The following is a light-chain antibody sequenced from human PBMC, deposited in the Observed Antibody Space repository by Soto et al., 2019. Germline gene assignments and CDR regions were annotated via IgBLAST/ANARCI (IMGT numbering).Light chain of an antibody. J-gene: IGKJ5*01. Sequence: DIKLTQSPSFLSASVGDRVTITCRASQGISSYLAWYQQKPGKAPKLLIYAASTLQSGVPSRFSGSGSGTEFTLTISSLQPEDFANYYCQQLNSYPQVTFGQGTRLEIK. CDR2: AAS. CDR3: QQLNSYPQVT. V-gene: IGKV1-9*01. CDR1: QGISSY.